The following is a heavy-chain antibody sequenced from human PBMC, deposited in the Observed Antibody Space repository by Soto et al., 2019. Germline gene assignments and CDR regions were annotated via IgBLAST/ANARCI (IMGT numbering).Heavy chain of an antibody. J-gene: IGHJ4*02. CDR1: GGSFRGYY. D-gene: IGHD6-13*01. Sequence: QVQLQQWGAGLLKPSETLSLTCAVYGGSFRGYYWSWIRQPPGKGLEWIGEIKHRGSTNYNPSLKSRVTIAVDTSKIQFSLKLSSVTAADTAVYYCARLYGSRGPFDYWGQGTLVTVSS. CDR3: ARLYGSRGPFDY. V-gene: IGHV4-34*01. CDR2: IKHRGST.